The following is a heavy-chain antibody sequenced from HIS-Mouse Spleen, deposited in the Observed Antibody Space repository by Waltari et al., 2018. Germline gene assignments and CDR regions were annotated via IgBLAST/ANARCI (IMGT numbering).Heavy chain of an antibody. Sequence: QVQLQESGPGLVKPSETLSLTCTVSGGSISSYYWSWIRQPPGKGLEWIGYIYYSGSTNYTPSLKSRVTISVDTSKNQFSLKLSSVTAADTAVYYCARRGVWSGLDYWGQGTLVTVSS. CDR1: GGSISSYY. J-gene: IGHJ4*02. CDR2: IYYSGST. D-gene: IGHD3-3*01. CDR3: ARRGVWSGLDY. V-gene: IGHV4-59*08.